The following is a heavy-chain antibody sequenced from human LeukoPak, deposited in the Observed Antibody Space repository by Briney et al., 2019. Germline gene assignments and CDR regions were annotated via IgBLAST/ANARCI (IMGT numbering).Heavy chain of an antibody. CDR3: AKGGSGYPATDYYYYGVDV. V-gene: IGHV3-23*01. J-gene: IGHJ6*04. Sequence: GGSLRLSCAASGFTFSSYAMTWVRQAPGKGLEWVSAISGSGGSTYYADSVKGRFTISRDNSKNTLYLQMNSLRAEDMAVYYCAKGGSGYPATDYYYYGVDVWGKGTTVTVSS. D-gene: IGHD5-12*01. CDR1: GFTFSSYA. CDR2: ISGSGGST.